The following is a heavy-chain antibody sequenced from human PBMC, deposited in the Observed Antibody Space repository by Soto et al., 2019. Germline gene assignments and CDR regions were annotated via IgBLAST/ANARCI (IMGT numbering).Heavy chain of an antibody. J-gene: IGHJ4*02. CDR1: GFTFSDYY. V-gene: IGHV3-30*02. Sequence: GGSLRLSCAASGFTFSDYYMSWIRQAPGKGLEWVAYITYDGSNKYYADSVKGRFTISRDNSKNTLYLQMNSLRAEDTAVYYCAKSPLLRYFDWLLYFDYWGQGTLVTVSS. D-gene: IGHD3-9*01. CDR2: ITYDGSNK. CDR3: AKSPLLRYFDWLLYFDY.